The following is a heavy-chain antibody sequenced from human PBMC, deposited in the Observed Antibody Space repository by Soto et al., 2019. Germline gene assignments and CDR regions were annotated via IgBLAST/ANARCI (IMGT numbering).Heavy chain of an antibody. CDR2: ISSSSSTI. J-gene: IGHJ4*02. D-gene: IGHD3-3*01. V-gene: IGHV3-48*01. CDR1: GFTFSSYS. CDR3: ATLRFLEWSDY. Sequence: PGGSLRLSCAASGFTFSSYSMNWVRQAPGKGLEWVSYISSSSSTIYYADSVKGRFTISRDNAENSLYLQMNSLRAEDTAVYYCATLRFLEWSDYWGQGTLVTVSS.